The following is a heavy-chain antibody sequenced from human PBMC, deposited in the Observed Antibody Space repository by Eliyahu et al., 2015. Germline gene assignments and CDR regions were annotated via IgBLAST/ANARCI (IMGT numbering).Heavy chain of an antibody. CDR2: INPNSGGT. CDR3: ARDRLAAAGFERAFDI. Sequence: QVQLVQSGAEVKKPGASVXXSCKXSGYTFTGXYMHWVRQAPGQGXEWMGWINPNSGGTNYAQKFQGRVTMTRDTSISTAYMELSRLRSDDTAVYYCARDRLAAAGFERAFDIWGQGTMVTVSS. J-gene: IGHJ3*02. D-gene: IGHD6-13*01. V-gene: IGHV1-2*02. CDR1: GYTFTGXY.